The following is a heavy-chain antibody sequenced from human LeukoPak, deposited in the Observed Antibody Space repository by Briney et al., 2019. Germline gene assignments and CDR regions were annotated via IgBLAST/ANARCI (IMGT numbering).Heavy chain of an antibody. CDR3: ARGGITIFGVDQIDPFEI. V-gene: IGHV3-30-3*01. CDR1: GFTFSSYA. D-gene: IGHD3-3*01. Sequence: GGSLRLSCAASGFTFSSYAMHWVRQAPGKGLEWVAVISYDGSNKYYADSVKGRFTISRDNSKNTLYLQMNSLRAEDTAVYYCARGGITIFGVDQIDPFEIWAQGTMVTASS. CDR2: ISYDGSNK. J-gene: IGHJ3*02.